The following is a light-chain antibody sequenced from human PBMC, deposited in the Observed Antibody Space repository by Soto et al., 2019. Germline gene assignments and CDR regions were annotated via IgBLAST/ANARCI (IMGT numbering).Light chain of an antibody. V-gene: IGKV3-20*01. CDR3: QQYGNAPIT. CDR1: QSVSSSY. J-gene: IGKJ5*01. CDR2: GAS. Sequence: EIVLTQSPGTLSLSPVERATLSCRASQSVSSSYLAWYQQKPGQAPRLLIYGASSRATGIPDRFSGSGSGTDFTLTISRVEPEDFAVYHCQQYGNAPITFGQGTRLEI.